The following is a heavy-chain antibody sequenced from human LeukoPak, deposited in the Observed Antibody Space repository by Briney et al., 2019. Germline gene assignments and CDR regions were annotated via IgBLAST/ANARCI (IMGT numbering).Heavy chain of an antibody. V-gene: IGHV1-18*01. J-gene: IGHJ4*02. CDR2: MNPNSGNT. CDR1: GYTFTSYD. Sequence: ASVKVSCKASGYTFTSYDINWVRQATGQGLEWMGWMNPNSGNTNYAQKLQGRVTMTTDTSASTAYMELRSLRSDDTAVYYCARVRAVQEGNFDYWGQGTLVTVSS. CDR3: ARVRAVQEGNFDY.